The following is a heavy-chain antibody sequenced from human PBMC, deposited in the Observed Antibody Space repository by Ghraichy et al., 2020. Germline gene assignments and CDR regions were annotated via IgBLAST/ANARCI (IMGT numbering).Heavy chain of an antibody. D-gene: IGHD6-13*01. J-gene: IGHJ4*02. CDR2: LYYGASS. V-gene: IGHV4-39*01. CDR3: ARVGARAAACVIDY. Sequence: SETLSLTCTVSGGSIGSSGYYWGWIRQPPGKGLEWIGSLYYGASSYYNPSLKSRVTISMYTPNNQFSLKLSSVTAADTAIYYCARVGARAAACVIDYWGQGALVTVSS. CDR1: GGSIGSSGYY.